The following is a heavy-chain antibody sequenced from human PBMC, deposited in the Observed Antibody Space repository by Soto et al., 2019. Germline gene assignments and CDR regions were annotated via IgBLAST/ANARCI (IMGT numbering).Heavy chain of an antibody. D-gene: IGHD6-19*01. V-gene: IGHV4-34*01. J-gene: IGHJ5*02. CDR3: ERGTSVAVLGTPPGS. Sequence: GDYGWPCILKPPGKGLEWIGEINHSGSPNYNPSLKSRVTISVDTSKNQFSLHLSSVTAADTALYFCERGTSVAVLGTPPGSWVQRTLVTV. CDR1: GDYG. CDR2: INHSGSP.